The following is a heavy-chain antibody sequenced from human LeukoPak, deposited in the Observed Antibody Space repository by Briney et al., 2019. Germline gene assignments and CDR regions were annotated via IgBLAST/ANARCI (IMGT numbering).Heavy chain of an antibody. CDR2: FDPEDGET. CDR1: GYTLTELS. V-gene: IGHV1-24*01. CDR3: ATVTGTTFDFDY. Sequence: ASVKVSCKVSGYTLTELSMHWVRQAPGKGLEWMGGFDPEDGETIYAQKFQGRVTMTKDTSTDTAYMELSSLRSEDTAVYYCATVTGTTFDFDYWGQGTLVTVSS. D-gene: IGHD1-7*01. J-gene: IGHJ4*02.